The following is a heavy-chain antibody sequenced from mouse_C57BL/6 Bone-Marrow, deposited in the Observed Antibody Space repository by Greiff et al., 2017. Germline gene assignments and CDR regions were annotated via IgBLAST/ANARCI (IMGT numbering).Heavy chain of an antibody. D-gene: IGHD1-1*01. CDR2: INPNNGGT. V-gene: IGHV1-26*01. J-gene: IGHJ2*01. CDR3: ARDYYGSSWYFDY. Sequence: EVKVVESGPELVKPGASVKISCKASGYTFTDYYMNWVKQSHGKSLEWIGDINPNNGGTSYNQKLKGKATLTVDKSSSTAYMELRSLTLQDSAVYYCARDYYGSSWYFDYWGQGTILTVSS. CDR1: GYTFTDYY.